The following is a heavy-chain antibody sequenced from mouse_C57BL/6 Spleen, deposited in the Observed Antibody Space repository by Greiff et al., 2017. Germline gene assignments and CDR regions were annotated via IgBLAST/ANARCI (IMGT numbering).Heavy chain of an antibody. Sequence: QVQLQQPGAELVKPGASVKLSCKASGYTFTSYWMHWVKQRPGQGLEWIGMIHPNSGSTNYNEKFKSKATLTVDKSSSTAYMQLSSLTSEDSAVYYCARSFTTVVATGYYAMDYWGQGTSVTVSS. CDR1: GYTFTSYW. V-gene: IGHV1-64*01. CDR3: ARSFTTVVATGYYAMDY. CDR2: IHPNSGST. J-gene: IGHJ4*01. D-gene: IGHD1-1*01.